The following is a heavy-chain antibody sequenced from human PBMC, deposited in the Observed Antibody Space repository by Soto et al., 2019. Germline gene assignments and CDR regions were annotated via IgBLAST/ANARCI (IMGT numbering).Heavy chain of an antibody. Sequence: QITLKESGPMLVNPTQALTLTCTCSGFSLTTSGGGVGWIRQPPGKALEWLALVYWDDDKRYSPSLTNRTTLSRDTSKNQVVLTLTNVDPTDTGTYVCAHEGGFGYPEAWGQGIMVTVS. CDR3: AHEGGFGYPEA. J-gene: IGHJ5*02. CDR1: GFSLTTSGGG. V-gene: IGHV2-5*02. CDR2: VYWDDDK. D-gene: IGHD3-22*01.